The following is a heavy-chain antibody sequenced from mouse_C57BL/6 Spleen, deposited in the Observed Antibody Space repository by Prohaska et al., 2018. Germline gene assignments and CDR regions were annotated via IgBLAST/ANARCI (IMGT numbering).Heavy chain of an antibody. V-gene: IGHV4-1*01. CDR3: ARLRGYY. CDR2: IKPDSRTI. Sequence: EVKLLQSGGVLVQPGGSLKLSCAASGIDFSRYWMTWIRRAPGKGLEWIGEIKPDSRTINYAPFLKDKFSISRDNAKNRLYLQMSKVRAEDTALYYCARLRGYYWGQGTSVTVSS. CDR1: GIDFSRYW. J-gene: IGHJ4*01.